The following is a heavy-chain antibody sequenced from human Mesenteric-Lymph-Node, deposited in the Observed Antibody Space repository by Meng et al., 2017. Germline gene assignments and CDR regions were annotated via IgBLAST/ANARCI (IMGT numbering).Heavy chain of an antibody. CDR3: AKDLRKQWLVSFDY. CDR2: ISGSGGST. D-gene: IGHD6-19*01. Sequence: GSLRLSCAASGFTFSSYAMSWVRQAPGRGLEWVSAISGSGGSTYYADSVKGRFTISRDNSKNTLYLEMNSLRAEDTAVYYCAKDLRKQWLVSFDYWGQGTLVTVSS. J-gene: IGHJ4*02. CDR1: GFTFSSYA. V-gene: IGHV3-23*01.